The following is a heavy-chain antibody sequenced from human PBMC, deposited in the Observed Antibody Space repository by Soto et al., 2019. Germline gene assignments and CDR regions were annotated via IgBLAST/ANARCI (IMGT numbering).Heavy chain of an antibody. CDR2: IIPIFGTA. J-gene: IGHJ4*02. CDR3: ARGVRDGYNFCFDY. D-gene: IGHD5-12*01. V-gene: IGHV1-69*13. Sequence: GASVKVSCKASGGTFSSYAISWVRQAPGQGLEWMGGIIPIFGTANYAQKFQGRVTITAVESTSTAYMELSSLRSEDTAVYYCARGVRDGYNFCFDYWGQGTLVTVSS. CDR1: GGTFSSYA.